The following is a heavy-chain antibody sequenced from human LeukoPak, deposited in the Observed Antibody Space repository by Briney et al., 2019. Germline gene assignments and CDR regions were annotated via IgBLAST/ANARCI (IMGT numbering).Heavy chain of an antibody. CDR1: GYTFTSYG. Sequence: ASVKVSCKASGYTFTSYGISWVRQAPGQGLEWMGWISAYNGNTNYAQKLQGRVTMTTDTSTSTAYMELRSLRSDDTAVYYCARGGDKYYYDSGDFDYWGQGTLVTVSS. CDR2: ISAYNGNT. V-gene: IGHV1-18*01. CDR3: ARGGDKYYYDSGDFDY. D-gene: IGHD3-22*01. J-gene: IGHJ4*02.